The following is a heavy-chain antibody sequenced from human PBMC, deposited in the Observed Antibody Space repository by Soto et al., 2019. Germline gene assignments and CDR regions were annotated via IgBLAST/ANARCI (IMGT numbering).Heavy chain of an antibody. CDR2: IWYDGTNE. V-gene: IGHV3-33*01. D-gene: IGHD2-15*01. CDR3: ARGQVAYFYYMDV. CDR1: GFTFSSYG. Sequence: QVQLVESGGGVVQPGRSLRLSCAASGFTFSSYGLHWVRQAPGKGLEWVAIIWYDGTNEYYADSVKGRFTVSRDNSQKALYLQMNSLRAEDTAVYYCARGQVAYFYYMDVWGEGTTVTVSS. J-gene: IGHJ6*03.